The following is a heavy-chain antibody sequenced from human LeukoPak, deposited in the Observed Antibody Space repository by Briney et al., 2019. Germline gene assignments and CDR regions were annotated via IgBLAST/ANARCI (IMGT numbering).Heavy chain of an antibody. Sequence: QSGGSLRLSCTASGFIFRSFGMHWVRQAPGKGLEWVAFIRYDGSNKYYADSVKGRFTISRDNSKNTLYLQMNSLRAEDTAIYYCARHTWQWLPFDDWGQGTQVTISS. D-gene: IGHD5-12*01. CDR3: ARHTWQWLPFDD. CDR1: GFIFRSFG. CDR2: IRYDGSNK. J-gene: IGHJ4*02. V-gene: IGHV3-30*02.